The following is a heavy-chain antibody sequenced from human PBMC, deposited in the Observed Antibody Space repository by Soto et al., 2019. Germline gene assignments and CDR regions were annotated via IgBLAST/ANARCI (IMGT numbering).Heavy chain of an antibody. CDR2: INAGNGNT. Sequence: GASVKVSCKASGYTFTSYAMHWVRQAPGQRLEWMGWINAGNGNTKYSQKFQGRVTITRDTSASTAYMELSSLRSEDTAVYYCARDSQDYDILTGPSFDYWGQGTLVTVS. CDR1: GYTFTSYA. V-gene: IGHV1-3*01. J-gene: IGHJ4*02. CDR3: ARDSQDYDILTGPSFDY. D-gene: IGHD3-9*01.